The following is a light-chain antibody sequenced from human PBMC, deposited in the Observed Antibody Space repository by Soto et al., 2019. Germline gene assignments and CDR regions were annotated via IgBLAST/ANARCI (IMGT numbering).Light chain of an antibody. J-gene: IGLJ1*01. Sequence: QSVLSQPASVSVSPGQSITIFCTGTISDVGGYNYVSWYQQHPGKAPKLMIYEVSNRPSGVSNRFSGSKSGNTASLTISGLQAEDEADYYCSSHTSSSILDVFGTGTKVTVL. V-gene: IGLV2-14*01. CDR1: ISDVGGYNY. CDR3: SSHTSSSILDV. CDR2: EVS.